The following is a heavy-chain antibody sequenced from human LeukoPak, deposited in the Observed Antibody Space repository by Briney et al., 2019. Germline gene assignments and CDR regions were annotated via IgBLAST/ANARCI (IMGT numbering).Heavy chain of an antibody. CDR1: GGSISSYY. V-gene: IGHV4-59*01. CDR2: IYYSGST. Sequence: ASETLSLTCTVSGGSISSYYWSWIRQPPGKGLEWIGYIYYSGSTNYNPSLKSRVTISVDTSKNQFSLKLSSVTAADTAVYYCARGGAAPYYYYYMDVWGKGTTVTVSS. CDR3: ARGGAAPYYYYYMDV. J-gene: IGHJ6*03. D-gene: IGHD6-13*01.